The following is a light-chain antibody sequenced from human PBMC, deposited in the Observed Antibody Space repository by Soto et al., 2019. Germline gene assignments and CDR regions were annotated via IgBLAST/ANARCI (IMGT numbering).Light chain of an antibody. J-gene: IGKJ1*01. V-gene: IGKV1-5*01. Sequence: DIQMTQSPSALSASVGDTVTITCRASQSVSGWLAWYQQKPGKAPKLLIYDVSALPRGVPPRFSGSGSGTQFTVTISGLQPDDFATYCCQQYESFSATFGPGTKV. CDR3: QQYESFSAT. CDR1: QSVSGW. CDR2: DVS.